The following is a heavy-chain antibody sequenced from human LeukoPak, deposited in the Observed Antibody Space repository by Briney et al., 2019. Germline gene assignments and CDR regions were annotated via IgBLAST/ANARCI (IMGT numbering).Heavy chain of an antibody. J-gene: IGHJ4*02. V-gene: IGHV3-15*07. D-gene: IGHD3-22*01. CDR3: AKGFGSYDSSDFDS. CDR1: GFTFSSYS. CDR2: IRSRTDGGTA. Sequence: PGGSLRLSCGASGFTFSSYSINWVRQVPGKGLEWVGRIRSRTDGGTADYAAPVKGRFTISRDDSKKTLYLQTNSLRIEDTAVYYCAKGFGSYDSSDFDSWGQGTLVTVSS.